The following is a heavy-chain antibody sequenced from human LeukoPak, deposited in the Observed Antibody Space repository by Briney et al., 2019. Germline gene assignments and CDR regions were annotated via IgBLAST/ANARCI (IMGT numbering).Heavy chain of an antibody. D-gene: IGHD3-9*01. Sequence: GGSLRLSCSASGFSFSSYEMNWVRQAPGNGLEWVSHISSSATSTYYADPVNGRFTISRDDSKNTLYLQMNSLRAEDTAAYYCAKGYYFDILSGYSSLDSWGQGTLVTVSS. CDR3: AKGYYFDILSGYSSLDS. CDR2: ISSSATST. J-gene: IGHJ4*02. V-gene: IGHV3-48*03. CDR1: GFSFSSYE.